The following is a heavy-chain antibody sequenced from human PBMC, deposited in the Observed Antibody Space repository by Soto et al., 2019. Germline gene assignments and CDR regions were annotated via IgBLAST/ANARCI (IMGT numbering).Heavy chain of an antibody. J-gene: IGHJ6*02. D-gene: IGHD1-20*01. CDR1: GYTFTGYY. Sequence: ASVKVSCKASGYTFTGYYMHWVRQAPGQGLEWMGWINPNSGGTNYAQKFQGWVTVTRDTSISTAYMELSRLRSDDTAVYYCARDRITGYGMDVWGQGTTVTVSS. V-gene: IGHV1-2*04. CDR3: ARDRITGYGMDV. CDR2: INPNSGGT.